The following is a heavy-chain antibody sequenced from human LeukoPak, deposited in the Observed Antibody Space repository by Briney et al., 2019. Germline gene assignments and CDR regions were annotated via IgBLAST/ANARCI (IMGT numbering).Heavy chain of an antibody. CDR2: IYYSGST. V-gene: IGHV4-31*02. J-gene: IGHJ5*02. D-gene: IGHD2-15*01. CDR1: GFTFSDYY. CDR3: ARVDCSGGSCYGPNWFDP. Sequence: LRLSCAASGFTFSDYYMSWIRQHPGKGLGWIGYIYYSGSTYYNPSLKSRVTISVDTSKNQFSLKLSSVTAADTAVYYCARVDCSGGSCYGPNWFDPWGQGTLVTVSS.